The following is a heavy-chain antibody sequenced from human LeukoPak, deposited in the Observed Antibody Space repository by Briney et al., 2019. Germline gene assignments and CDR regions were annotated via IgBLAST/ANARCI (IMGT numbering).Heavy chain of an antibody. CDR2: IIPIFGTA. CDR1: GGTFSNYA. V-gene: IGHV1-69*13. D-gene: IGHD3-9*01. CDR3: ARIDRDPNYDILTGYSTGAFDI. J-gene: IGHJ3*02. Sequence: GASVKVSCKASGGTFSNYAISWVRQAPGQGLEWMGGIIPIFGTANYAQKFQGRVTITADESTSTAYMELSSLRSEDTAVYYCARIDRDPNYDILTGYSTGAFDIWGQGTMVTVSS.